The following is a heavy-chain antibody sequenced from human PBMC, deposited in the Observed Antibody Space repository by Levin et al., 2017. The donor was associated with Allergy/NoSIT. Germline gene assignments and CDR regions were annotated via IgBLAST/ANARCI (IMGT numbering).Heavy chain of an antibody. D-gene: IGHD6-19*01. J-gene: IGHJ5*02. CDR3: AKALSSVLVAGSQGWFDP. V-gene: IGHV3-9*01. Sequence: GGSLRLSCAASGFTFDDYAMHWVRQAPGKGLEWVAGISWNRGSIGYADSVKGRFTISRDNAKNSLYLQMNSLRAEDTALYYCAKALSSVLVAGSQGWFDPWGQGTLVTVSS. CDR1: GFTFDDYA. CDR2: ISWNRGSI.